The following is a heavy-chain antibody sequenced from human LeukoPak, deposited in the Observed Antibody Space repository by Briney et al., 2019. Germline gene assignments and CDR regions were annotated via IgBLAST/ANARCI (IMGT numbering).Heavy chain of an antibody. CDR1: GFTFSDYW. Sequence: PGGSLRLSCSASGFTFSDYWMMWVRQAPGKGLEWVGNIRQDDSEKNYVDSVKGRFTISRDNAKSSLYLQMNSLRAEDTAVYYCAREYCTNGVCYFDYWGQGTLVTVSS. V-gene: IGHV3-7*01. D-gene: IGHD2-8*01. CDR3: AREYCTNGVCYFDY. J-gene: IGHJ4*02. CDR2: IRQDDSEK.